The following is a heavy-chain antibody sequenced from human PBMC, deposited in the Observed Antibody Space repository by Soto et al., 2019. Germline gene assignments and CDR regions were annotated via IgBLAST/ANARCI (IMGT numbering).Heavy chain of an antibody. Sequence: SLSLTCTVSGGSFSSGDYYWSWVRQPPGKGLEWIGYIYYSGSTYYNPSLKSRVTISVDTSKNQFSLKLSSVTAADTAVYYCARGQCSSTSCYPYYYYYYGMDVWGQGTTVTVSS. V-gene: IGHV4-30-4*01. CDR1: GGSFSSGDYY. CDR2: IYYSGST. D-gene: IGHD2-2*01. CDR3: ARGQCSSTSCYPYYYYYYGMDV. J-gene: IGHJ6*02.